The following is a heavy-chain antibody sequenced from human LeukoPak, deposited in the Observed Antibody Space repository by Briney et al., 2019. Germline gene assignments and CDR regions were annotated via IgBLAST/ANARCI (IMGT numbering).Heavy chain of an antibody. V-gene: IGHV1-2*02. CDR1: GYTFTGYY. D-gene: IGHD6-6*01. CDR3: ARRGYSSSSGYYYYYYMDV. Sequence: ASVKVSCKASGYTFTGYYMHWVRQAPGQGLEWMGWINPNSGGTNYAQKFQGRVTMTRDTSIGTAYMELSRLRSDDTAVYYCARRGYSSSSGYYYYYYMDVWGKGTTVTVSS. J-gene: IGHJ6*03. CDR2: INPNSGGT.